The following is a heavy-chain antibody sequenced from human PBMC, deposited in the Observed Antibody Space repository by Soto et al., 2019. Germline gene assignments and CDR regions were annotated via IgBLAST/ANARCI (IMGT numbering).Heavy chain of an antibody. CDR1: GYTFTDHF. D-gene: IGHD2-15*01. CDR3: ARLGYASFLHSAVDV. Sequence: QVQLVQSGAEVKKPGASVKVTCKASGYTFTDHFIHWVRQAPGQGLEWMGWTNPHSGGTTYAQRFQGRVTMTRDTSITTAYMELNRLRSDDTAVYYCARLGYASFLHSAVDVLGQGTTVTVSS. J-gene: IGHJ3*01. CDR2: TNPHSGGT. V-gene: IGHV1-2*02.